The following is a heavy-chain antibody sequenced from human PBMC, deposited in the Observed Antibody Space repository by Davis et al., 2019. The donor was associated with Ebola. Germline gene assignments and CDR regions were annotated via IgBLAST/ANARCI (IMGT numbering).Heavy chain of an antibody. CDR1: GFTFSSYA. V-gene: IGHV3-23*01. J-gene: IGHJ4*02. D-gene: IGHD2-2*01. Sequence: GESLKISCAASGFTFSSYAMSWVRQAPGKGLEWVSAISGSGGSTYYADSVKGRFTISRDNAKNSLYLQMNSLRAEDTAVYYCGVVPAAYVDYWGQGTLVTVSS. CDR2: ISGSGGST. CDR3: GVVPAAYVDY.